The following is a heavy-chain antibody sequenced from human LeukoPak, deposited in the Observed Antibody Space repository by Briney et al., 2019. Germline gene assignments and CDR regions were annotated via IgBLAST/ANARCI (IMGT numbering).Heavy chain of an antibody. V-gene: IGHV3-53*01. Sequence: GGSLRLSCVASGFTVSSNYMNWVRQAAGKGLAWVSIIYSGERTYYADSVKGRFTISRDTSKNTLYLHMNSLRAEDTGMYYCARDNSGSIDYWGQGTLVTVSS. CDR3: ARDNSGSIDY. J-gene: IGHJ4*02. CDR2: IYSGERT. CDR1: GFTVSSNY. D-gene: IGHD1-1*01.